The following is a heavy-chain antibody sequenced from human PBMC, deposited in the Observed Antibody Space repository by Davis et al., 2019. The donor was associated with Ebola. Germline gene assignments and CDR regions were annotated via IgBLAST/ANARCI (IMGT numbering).Heavy chain of an antibody. CDR1: RYTFTSYA. CDR2: NNTNTGNP. J-gene: IGHJ4*02. Sequence: ASVQVSCKASRYTFTSYAMNRVRQAPGQGLEWRGWNNTNTGNPTYAQGFTGGFVFSLDTSVSTAYLQISSLKAEDTAVYYCARADLRPDYWGQGTLVTVSS. V-gene: IGHV7-4-1*02. CDR3: ARADLRPDY.